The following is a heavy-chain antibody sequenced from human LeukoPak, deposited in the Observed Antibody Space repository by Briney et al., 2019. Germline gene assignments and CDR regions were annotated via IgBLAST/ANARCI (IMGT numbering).Heavy chain of an antibody. CDR1: GGSISSYY. D-gene: IGHD1-26*01. CDR2: IYTSGSA. V-gene: IGHV4-4*07. Sequence: SQTLSPTSPVAGGSISSYYWSWIRQPAGKGLEWDGRIYTSGSAIYNPSLRSRVTMSVDTSKNQFALTLSSVAAADTAVYYCARGSGSYYSRSPAVFDYWGQGTLVTVSS. CDR3: ARGSGSYYSRSPAVFDY. J-gene: IGHJ4*02.